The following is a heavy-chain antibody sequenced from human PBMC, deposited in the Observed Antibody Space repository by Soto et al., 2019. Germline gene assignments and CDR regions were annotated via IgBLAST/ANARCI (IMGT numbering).Heavy chain of an antibody. CDR3: TRDGDYGYSLAY. Sequence: QVQLQESGPGLVKHSETLTLTCAVSGASISTGKWWSWVRQPPGKGLEWIGEISHSVSANYNPALRSRVTIEVDKSKNQFSLKLSVTAADTAMYYCTRDGDYGYSLAYWGQGTLVTVSS. CDR1: GASISTGKW. CDR2: ISHSVSA. D-gene: IGHD5-18*01. J-gene: IGHJ4*02. V-gene: IGHV4-4*02.